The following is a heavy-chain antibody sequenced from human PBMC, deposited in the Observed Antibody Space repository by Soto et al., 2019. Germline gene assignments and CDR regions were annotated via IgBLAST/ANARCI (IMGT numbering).Heavy chain of an antibody. Sequence: VASVKVSCKASGGTFSSYTISWVRQAPGQGLEWMGGIIPIFNTPNYAQKFQGRVTITADKSTSTAYMELSSLRSEDTAVYYCARGVECRGYCIHKPTWFERWGKGNLVIVSS. CDR2: IIPIFNTP. J-gene: IGHJ5*02. V-gene: IGHV1-69*06. CDR1: GGTFSSYT. CDR3: ARGVECRGYCIHKPTWFER. D-gene: IGHD2-15*01.